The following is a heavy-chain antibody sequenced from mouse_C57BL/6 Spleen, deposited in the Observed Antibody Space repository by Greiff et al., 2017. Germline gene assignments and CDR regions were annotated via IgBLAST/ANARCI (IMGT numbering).Heavy chain of an antibody. CDR3: AVGTAQATRAMDY. CDR2: IYPGSGST. D-gene: IGHD3-2*02. V-gene: IGHV1-55*01. Sequence: QVQLQQSGAELVKPGASVKMSCKASGYTFTSYWITWVKQRPGQGLEWIGDIYPGSGSTNYNEKFKSKATLTVDTSSSTAYMQLSSLTSEDSAVYYCAVGTAQATRAMDYWGQGTSVTVSS. J-gene: IGHJ4*01. CDR1: GYTFTSYW.